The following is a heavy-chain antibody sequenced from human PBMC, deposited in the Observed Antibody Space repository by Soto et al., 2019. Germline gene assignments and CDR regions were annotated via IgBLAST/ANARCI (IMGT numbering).Heavy chain of an antibody. CDR2: IHHSGGT. V-gene: IGHV4-34*01. J-gene: IGHJ4*02. Sequence: SETLSLASAVYGGSLSAYYRRWVRQPPGKGLEWMGKIHHSGGTGYTPTFKGRVTISVDTSKSQSSLKLTYVTAEDRAVYYCARGSLKTVDSSGFYQFWGQGTLVTVSS. D-gene: IGHD3-22*01. CDR1: GGSLSAYY. CDR3: ARGSLKTVDSSGFYQF.